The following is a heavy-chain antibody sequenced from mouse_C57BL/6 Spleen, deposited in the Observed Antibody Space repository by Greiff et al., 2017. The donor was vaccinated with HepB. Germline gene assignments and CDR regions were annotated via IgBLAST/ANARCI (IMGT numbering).Heavy chain of an antibody. CDR3: AREEYDGYFYAMDY. CDR1: GYTFTSYT. D-gene: IGHD2-3*01. J-gene: IGHJ4*01. CDR2: INPSSGYT. V-gene: IGHV1-4*01. Sequence: VQLQQSGAELARPGASVKMSCKASGYTFTSYTMHWVKQRPGQGLEWIGYINPSSGYTKYNQKFKDKATLTADKSSSTAYMQLSSLTSEDSAVYYCAREEYDGYFYAMDYWGQGTSVTVSS.